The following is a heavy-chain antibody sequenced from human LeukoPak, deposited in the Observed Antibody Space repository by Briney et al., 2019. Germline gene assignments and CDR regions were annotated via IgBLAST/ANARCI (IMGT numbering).Heavy chain of an antibody. Sequence: PGGSLRLSCAAFGFTFSSYAMSWVRQAPGKGLEWVSAISGSGGSTYYADSVKGRFTISRDNSKNTLYLQMNSLRAEDTAVYYCARMLPGIAVAGTGGLGDYWGQGTLVTVSS. CDR3: ARMLPGIAVAGTGGLGDY. CDR2: ISGSGGST. D-gene: IGHD6-19*01. J-gene: IGHJ4*02. CDR1: GFTFSSYA. V-gene: IGHV3-23*01.